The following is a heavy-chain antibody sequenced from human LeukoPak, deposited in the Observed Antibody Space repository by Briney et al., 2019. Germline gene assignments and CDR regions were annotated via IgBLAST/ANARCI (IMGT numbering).Heavy chain of an antibody. D-gene: IGHD3-9*01. CDR2: IYYSGST. CDR3: ARQLYYAILTGYFDY. J-gene: IGHJ4*02. V-gene: IGHV4-59*08. CDR1: GGSISSSY. Sequence: SETLSLTCTVSGGSISSSYWSWIRQPPGKGLEWIGYIYYSGSTNYNPSLKSRVTISVDTSKSQFSLKLSSVTAADTAVYYCARQLYYAILTGYFDYWGQGTLVTVSS.